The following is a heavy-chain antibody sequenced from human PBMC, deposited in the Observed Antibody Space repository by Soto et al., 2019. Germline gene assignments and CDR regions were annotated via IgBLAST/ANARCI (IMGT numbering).Heavy chain of an antibody. CDR3: ARGGRIAATTLDH. CDR1: GDSFGSYA. J-gene: IGHJ4*02. CDR2: IVPVFGTG. V-gene: IGHV1-69*01. Sequence: QVQLVQSGAAVKKPGSSVKVSCKSSGDSFGSYAFSWLRQAPGQGLAWMGGIVPVFGTGNSVEKFRDRITITAEDSTSTVYMELRSRRSDDTAVYYCARGGRIAATTLDHWGQGTLVTVSS. D-gene: IGHD6-13*01.